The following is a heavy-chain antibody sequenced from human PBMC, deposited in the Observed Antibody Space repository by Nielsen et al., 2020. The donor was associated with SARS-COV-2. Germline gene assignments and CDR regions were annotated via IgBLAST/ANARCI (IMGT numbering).Heavy chain of an antibody. Sequence: GESLKISCAASGFTFSSYAMSWVRQAPGKGLEWISAISGSGGSTYYADSVKGRFTISRDNSKNTLYLQMNSLRAEDTAVYYCARDPGSGSPNPWGQGTMVTVSS. CDR1: GFTFSSYA. CDR3: ARDPGSGSPNP. CDR2: ISGSGGST. V-gene: IGHV3-23*01. J-gene: IGHJ3*01. D-gene: IGHD1-26*01.